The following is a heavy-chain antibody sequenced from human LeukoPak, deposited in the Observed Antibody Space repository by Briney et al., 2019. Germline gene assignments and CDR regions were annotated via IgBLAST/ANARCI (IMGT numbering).Heavy chain of an antibody. D-gene: IGHD1-14*01. CDR1: GFTFSSYA. Sequence: PGGSLRRSCAASGFTFSSYAMSWVRQAPGKGLEWVSVITGSGNYADYADSVKGRFTISRDNSESTLYLQMNNLRAEDTAVYYCAKGERITTTNIGANWGQGTLVTVSS. CDR3: AKGERITTTNIGAN. V-gene: IGHV3-23*01. CDR2: ITGSGNYA. J-gene: IGHJ4*02.